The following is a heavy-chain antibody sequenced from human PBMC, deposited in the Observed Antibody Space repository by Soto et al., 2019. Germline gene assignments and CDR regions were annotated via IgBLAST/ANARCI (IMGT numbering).Heavy chain of an antibody. J-gene: IGHJ4*02. CDR3: ARAPRSIPQLGPLDY. D-gene: IGHD2-21*01. Sequence: SETLSLTCAVYGGSFSGYYWSWIRQPPGKGLEWIGEINHSGSTNYNPSLKSRVTISVDTSKNQFSLKLSSVTAADTAVYYCARAPRSIPQLGPLDYSRQLPLVAACS. V-gene: IGHV4-34*01. CDR2: INHSGST. CDR1: GGSFSGYY.